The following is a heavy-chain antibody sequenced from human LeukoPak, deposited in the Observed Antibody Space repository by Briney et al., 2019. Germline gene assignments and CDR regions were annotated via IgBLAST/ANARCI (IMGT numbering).Heavy chain of an antibody. J-gene: IGHJ6*02. CDR3: ARHRPPITMVRGVIRSPRQNNYYYGMDV. CDR1: GGSISSYY. Sequence: PSETLSLTCTVSGGSISSYYWSWNRQPPGKGLEWIGYIYYSGSTNYNPSLKSRVTISVDTSKNQFSLKLSSVTAADTAVYYCARHRPPITMVRGVIRSPRQNNYYYGMDVWGQGTTVTVSS. CDR2: IYYSGST. D-gene: IGHD3-10*01. V-gene: IGHV4-59*08.